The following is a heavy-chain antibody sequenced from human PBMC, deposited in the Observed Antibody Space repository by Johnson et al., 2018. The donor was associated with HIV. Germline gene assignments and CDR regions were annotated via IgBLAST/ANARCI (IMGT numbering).Heavy chain of an antibody. Sequence: VQLVESGGGLVRPGGSLRLSCAASGFTFDDYGMSWVRQGTGKGLEWVSAIGASGGRTFYADSVKGRFTISIDNSKNTLYLQMNSLRAEDTAVYYCAKPRYYDNAFEMWGQGTMVTVSS. CDR1: GFTFDDYG. CDR2: IGASGGRT. V-gene: IGHV3-23*04. J-gene: IGHJ3*02. CDR3: AKPRYYDNAFEM. D-gene: IGHD3-16*01.